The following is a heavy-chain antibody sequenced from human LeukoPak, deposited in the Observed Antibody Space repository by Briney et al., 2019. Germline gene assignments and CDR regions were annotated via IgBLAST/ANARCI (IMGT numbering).Heavy chain of an antibody. CDR2: IRYDGSNK. J-gene: IGHJ4*02. D-gene: IGHD3-10*01. V-gene: IGHV3-30*02. CDR1: GFTFSSYG. CDR3: AKEVRITMVRGVIAPDY. Sequence: GGSLRLSCAASGFTFSSYGMHWVRQAPGKALEWVAFIRYDGSNKYYADSVKGRFTISRDNSKNTLYPQMNSLRAEDTAVYYCAKEVRITMVRGVIAPDYWGQGTLVTVSS.